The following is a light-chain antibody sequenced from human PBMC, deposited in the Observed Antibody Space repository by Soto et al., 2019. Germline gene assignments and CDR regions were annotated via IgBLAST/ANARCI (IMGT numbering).Light chain of an antibody. CDR3: AQGLAVPFT. CDR2: LGS. CDR1: RSILGSSGYNY. Sequence: EIVLTQSPLSLPVTPGEPASISCRSSRSILGSSGYNYLNWYLQKPGQSTQLLIYLGSSRASGVPDRFSGSGSGTDFTLTISRVEAGDVGVYFCAQGLAVPFTFGGGTKVEI. V-gene: IGKV2-28*01. J-gene: IGKJ4*01.